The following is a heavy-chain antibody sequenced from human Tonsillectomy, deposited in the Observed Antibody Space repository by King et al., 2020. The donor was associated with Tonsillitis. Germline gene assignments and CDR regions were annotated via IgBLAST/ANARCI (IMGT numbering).Heavy chain of an antibody. D-gene: IGHD5-12*01. CDR1: GYTFTSHE. CDR2: MNPNSGST. Sequence: HGQLVQSGAEVKKPGASVKVSCEASGYTFTSHEITWVRHVTGQGLEYMGWMNPNSGSTGYTQKFQGRVTMTRDTSISTAYMERSSLRSEDTAGYYCARQFLNSGHYYYYGLDVWGQGTTVIVSS. CDR3: ARQFLNSGHYYYYGLDV. V-gene: IGHV1-8*01. J-gene: IGHJ6*02.